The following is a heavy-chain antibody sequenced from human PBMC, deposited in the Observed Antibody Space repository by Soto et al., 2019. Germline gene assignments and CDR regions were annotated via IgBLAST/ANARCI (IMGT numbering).Heavy chain of an antibody. CDR2: IYSGGST. CDR3: AREVRRAFDY. Sequence: EVQLVESGGGLVQPGGSLRLSCAASGFTVSSNYMSWVRQAPGKGLEWVSVIYSGGSTYYADSVKGRFTIPRDNSKNTLYLQMSSLRAEDTAVYYCAREVRRAFDYWGQGTLVTVSS. V-gene: IGHV3-66*01. J-gene: IGHJ4*02. CDR1: GFTVSSNY.